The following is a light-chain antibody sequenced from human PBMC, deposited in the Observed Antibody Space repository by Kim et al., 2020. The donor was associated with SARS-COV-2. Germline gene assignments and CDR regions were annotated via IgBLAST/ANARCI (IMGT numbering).Light chain of an antibody. CDR2: SNT. CDR3: AAWDDSLNGRV. CDR1: SANIGSNT. Sequence: GQGGTLSCSGSSANIGSNTVTWYPQLPGTAPKLLIYSNTQRPSGVPDRFSGSKSGTSASLAISGLESEDEADYYCAAWDDSLNGRVFGRGTRLTFL. V-gene: IGLV1-44*01. J-gene: IGLJ3*02.